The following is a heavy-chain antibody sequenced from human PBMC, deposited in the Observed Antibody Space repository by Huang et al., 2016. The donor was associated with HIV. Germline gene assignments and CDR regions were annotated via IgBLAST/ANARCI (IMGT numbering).Heavy chain of an antibody. J-gene: IGHJ4*02. Sequence: QVQLVHSGAEVKTPGSSVKVSCKASGGTFSKYAISWGRQAPGQGLEWRGGIIPMFGTPNYARKFQGRVTITADDSTSTTYVEVSSLRSEDTALYYCARGQLGSYGDYDVLYWGQGTLVTVSS. CDR2: IIPMFGTP. V-gene: IGHV1-69*13. D-gene: IGHD4-17*01. CDR1: GGTFSKYA. CDR3: ARGQLGSYGDYDVLY.